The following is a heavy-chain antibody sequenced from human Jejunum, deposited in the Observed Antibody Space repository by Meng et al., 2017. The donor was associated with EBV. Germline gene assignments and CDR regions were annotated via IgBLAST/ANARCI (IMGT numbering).Heavy chain of an antibody. CDR3: ARYGSGYFPALWY. V-gene: IGHV4-4*02. CDR2: IYHSGST. CDR1: VDSISSSNW. J-gene: IGHJ4*02. D-gene: IGHD3-3*01. Sequence: QVQLQESGPGLVKPSGTLSLTCAVSVDSISSSNWWSWVRQSVWNVLECFGEIYHSGSTNYNPSLKSRVTISVDKSKNQFSLKLSSVTAADTAVYYCARYGSGYFPALWYWGQGTLVTVSS.